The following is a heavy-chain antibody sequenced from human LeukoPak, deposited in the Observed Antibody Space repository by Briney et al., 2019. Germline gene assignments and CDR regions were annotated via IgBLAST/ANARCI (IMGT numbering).Heavy chain of an antibody. Sequence: GGSLRLSCAASGFTFSSYEMNWVRQAPGKGLEWVSYISSSGSTIYYADSVKGRFTISRDNAKNSLYLQMNSLTAEDTAVYYSARDAYSGYDFDYWGQGTLVTVSS. CDR2: ISSSGSTI. J-gene: IGHJ4*02. D-gene: IGHD5-12*01. CDR3: ARDAYSGYDFDY. CDR1: GFTFSSYE. V-gene: IGHV3-48*03.